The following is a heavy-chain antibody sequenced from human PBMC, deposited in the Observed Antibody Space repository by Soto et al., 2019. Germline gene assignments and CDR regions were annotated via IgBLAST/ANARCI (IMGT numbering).Heavy chain of an antibody. Sequence: GASVKVSCKASGYTFTSYGISWVRQAPGQGLEWMGWISAYNGNTNYAQKLQGRVTMTTDTSTSTAYMELRSLRTDDTAVYYCAGDGNDYGGNRNKYYYYYGMDVWGQGTTVTVSS. V-gene: IGHV1-18*04. CDR3: AGDGNDYGGNRNKYYYYYGMDV. CDR2: ISAYNGNT. J-gene: IGHJ6*02. CDR1: GYTFTSYG. D-gene: IGHD4-17*01.